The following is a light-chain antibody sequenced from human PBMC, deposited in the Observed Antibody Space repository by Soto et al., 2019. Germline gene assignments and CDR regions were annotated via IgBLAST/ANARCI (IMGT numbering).Light chain of an antibody. J-gene: IGKJ2*01. CDR3: RQYGSSPYT. Sequence: EIVLTQSPGTLSLSPGERATLSCRASQSVSSSYLAWYQQKPGQAPRLLIFGASSRATGIPDRFSGSGSGTDFPLIISRLEPEDFAVYYCRQYGSSPYTFGQGTKLEIK. V-gene: IGKV3-20*01. CDR2: GAS. CDR1: QSVSSSY.